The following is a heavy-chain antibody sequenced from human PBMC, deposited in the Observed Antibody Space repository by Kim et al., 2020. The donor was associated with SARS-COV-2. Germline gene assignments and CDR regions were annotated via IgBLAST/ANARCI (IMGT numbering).Heavy chain of an antibody. CDR3: ARDLGDSSAD. D-gene: IGHD3-22*01. CDR2: GK. Sequence: GKNYAQKFQGRVTMTRDTSISTAYMELSRLRSDDTAVYYCARDLGDSSADWGQGTLVTVSS. V-gene: IGHV1-2*02. J-gene: IGHJ4*02.